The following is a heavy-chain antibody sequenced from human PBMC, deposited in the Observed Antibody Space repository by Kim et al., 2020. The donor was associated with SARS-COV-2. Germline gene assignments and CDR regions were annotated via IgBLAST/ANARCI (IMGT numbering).Heavy chain of an antibody. V-gene: IGHV1-8*01. CDR3: ARGSSWYHWFDP. D-gene: IGHD6-13*01. J-gene: IGHJ5*02. Sequence: GYAQKFHGRVTMTRNTSISTAYMELSSLRSEDTAVYYCARGSSWYHWFDPWGQGTLVTVSS.